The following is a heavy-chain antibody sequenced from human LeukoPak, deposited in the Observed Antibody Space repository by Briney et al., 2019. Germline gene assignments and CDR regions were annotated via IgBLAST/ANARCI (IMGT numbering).Heavy chain of an antibody. V-gene: IGHV3-23*01. J-gene: IGHJ4*02. CDR1: GFTFSSYD. Sequence: GGSLRLSCAASGFTFSSYDMSWVRQAPGKGLEWVSAISGSGGSTYYADSVKGRFTISRDNSKNTLYLQMDSLRAEDTAVYYCARRAGAYSHPYDYWGQGTLVTVSS. D-gene: IGHD4/OR15-4a*01. CDR2: ISGSGGST. CDR3: ARRAGAYSHPYDY.